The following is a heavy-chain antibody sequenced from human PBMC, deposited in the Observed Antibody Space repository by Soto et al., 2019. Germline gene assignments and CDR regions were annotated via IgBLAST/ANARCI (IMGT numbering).Heavy chain of an antibody. V-gene: IGHV3-49*03. CDR3: TIGLRDYYDCSRSYYFDD. Sequence: PGGSLRLSCTASGFTFGDYAMSWFRQAPGKGLEWVGFIRSKAYGGTTEYAASVKGRFTISRDDSKSIAYLQMNSLKTEDTAVYYCTIGLRDYYDCSRSYYFDDWGQGTLVTLAS. CDR2: IRSKAYGGTT. D-gene: IGHD3-22*01. J-gene: IGHJ4*02. CDR1: GFTFGDYA.